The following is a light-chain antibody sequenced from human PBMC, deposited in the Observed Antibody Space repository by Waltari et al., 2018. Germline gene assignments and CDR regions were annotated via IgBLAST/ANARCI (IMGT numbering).Light chain of an antibody. V-gene: IGKV3-20*01. Sequence: EIVLTQSPGSLSLSPGERATLSCRASQSVSSAYLAWYQHKPGQAPRLLIYGASSRATGIPDRFRGGGSGTDFTLTNDTLEPEDFAVYYCQQYGSSPRTFGQGTKVEI. J-gene: IGKJ1*01. CDR1: QSVSSAY. CDR2: GAS. CDR3: QQYGSSPRT.